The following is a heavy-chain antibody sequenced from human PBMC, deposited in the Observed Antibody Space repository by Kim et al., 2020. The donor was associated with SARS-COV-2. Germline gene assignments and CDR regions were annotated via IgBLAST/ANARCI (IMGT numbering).Heavy chain of an antibody. CDR3: ARSVTIFGQTHYMDV. J-gene: IGHJ6*03. V-gene: IGHV1-8*01. CDR2: MNPNSGNT. Sequence: ASVKVSCKASGYTFTSYDINWVRQATGQGLEWMGWMNPNSGNTGYAQKFQGRVTMTRNTSIGTAYMELSSLRSEDTAVYYCARSVTIFGQTHYMDVWGKGTTVTVSS. D-gene: IGHD3-3*01. CDR1: GYTFTSYD.